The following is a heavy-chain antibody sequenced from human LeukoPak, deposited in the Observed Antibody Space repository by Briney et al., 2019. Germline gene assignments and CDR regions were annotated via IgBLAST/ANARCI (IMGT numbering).Heavy chain of an antibody. Sequence: LETLSLTRAVSGYSISSGYYWGWIRPPPGKGLEWIGSIYQSGSTYYNPSLKSRVTISVDTSKNQFSLKLRSVTAADTAVYYCARRGPYSGYDFSWFDPWGQGTLVTVSS. J-gene: IGHJ5*02. V-gene: IGHV4-38-2*01. D-gene: IGHD5-12*01. CDR3: ARRGPYSGYDFSWFDP. CDR1: GYSISSGYY. CDR2: IYQSGST.